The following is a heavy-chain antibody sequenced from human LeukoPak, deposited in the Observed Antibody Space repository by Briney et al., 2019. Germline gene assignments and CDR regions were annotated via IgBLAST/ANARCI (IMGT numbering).Heavy chain of an antibody. V-gene: IGHV3-7*01. D-gene: IGHD1-26*01. CDR1: GLTFSSYW. J-gene: IGHJ4*02. CDR3: VKDFVGARDY. Sequence: GGSLRLSCAASGLTFSSYWMSWVRQAPEKGLEWVAKIKPDGSEIYHVDSAQGRFTISRDDSKNTLYLQMDSLRAEDTAVYYCVKDFVGARDYWGQGTLVTVSS. CDR2: IKPDGSEI.